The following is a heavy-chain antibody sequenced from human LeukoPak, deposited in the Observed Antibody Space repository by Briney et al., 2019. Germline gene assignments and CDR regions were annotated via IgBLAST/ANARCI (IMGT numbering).Heavy chain of an antibody. CDR2: ISPSGGST. V-gene: IGHV1-46*01. Sequence: ASVKVSCKAFGYTFTSNYMHWVRQAPGQGPEWMGVISPSGGSTTCAQKFQGRVTLTRDMSTSTDYLELSSLRSEDTAVYYCARDNSVRHEAWWFNPWGQGTLVTVSS. CDR1: GYTFTSNY. D-gene: IGHD3-10*01. CDR3: ARDNSVRHEAWWFNP. J-gene: IGHJ5*02.